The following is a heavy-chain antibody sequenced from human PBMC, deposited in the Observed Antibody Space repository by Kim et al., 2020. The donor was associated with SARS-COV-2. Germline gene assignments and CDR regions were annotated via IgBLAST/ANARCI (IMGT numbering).Heavy chain of an antibody. J-gene: IGHJ6*01. D-gene: IGHD1-1*01. CDR3: ARGPSRLNWNYG. CDR1: GGSVSSGDHY. Sequence: TLSLTCTVSGGSVSSGDHYWTWIRQHSGRGLEWIGYIFYSGSIFYNPSLKSRVTVSLDTSKNQFSLKLTSVTAADTAVYFCARGPSRLNWNYG. V-gene: IGHV4-31*03. CDR2: IFYSGSI.